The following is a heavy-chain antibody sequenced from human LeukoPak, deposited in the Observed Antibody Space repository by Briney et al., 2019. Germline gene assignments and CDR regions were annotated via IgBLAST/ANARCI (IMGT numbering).Heavy chain of an antibody. V-gene: IGHV4-61*09. CDR1: GGSISSGNYY. Sequence: SETLSLTXTVSGGSISSGNYYWSWIGQPAGKGLEWIGHIYTSGSTNYNPSLKSRVTISVDTSKNQFSLKLSSLTAADTAVYYCAREGYDSLWGQGTLVTVSS. D-gene: IGHD3-3*01. CDR3: AREGYDSL. J-gene: IGHJ4*02. CDR2: IYTSGST.